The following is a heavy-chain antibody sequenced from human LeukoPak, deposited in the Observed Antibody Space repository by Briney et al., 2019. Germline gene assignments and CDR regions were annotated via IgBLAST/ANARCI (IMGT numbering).Heavy chain of an antibody. D-gene: IGHD6-19*01. CDR1: GFTFSSYW. Sequence: PGGALRLSCAAPGFTFSSYWMSWVRQAPGKGLEWVANIKEDASEKYYVDSVKGRFTISRDNARNSLYLQMNSLRAEDTAVYYCARGSLIAVAPGDYWGQGTLATVSS. V-gene: IGHV3-7*01. CDR2: IKEDASEK. J-gene: IGHJ4*02. CDR3: ARGSLIAVAPGDY.